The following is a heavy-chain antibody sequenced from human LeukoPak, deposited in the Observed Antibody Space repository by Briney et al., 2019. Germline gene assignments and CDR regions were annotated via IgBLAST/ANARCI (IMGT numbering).Heavy chain of an antibody. CDR3: AKHYYGSGSQKYYFDY. CDR1: GFVFGDYG. Sequence: AGSLTLSRAASGFVFGDYGLHWVRQPPGKGLEWVTMVRNDGSDKYYADSVKGRFTISRDNSKNTLYLQMNSLRPEDTAVYYCAKHYYGSGSQKYYFDYWGQGTLVTVSS. J-gene: IGHJ4*02. V-gene: IGHV3-30*02. D-gene: IGHD3-10*01. CDR2: VRNDGSDK.